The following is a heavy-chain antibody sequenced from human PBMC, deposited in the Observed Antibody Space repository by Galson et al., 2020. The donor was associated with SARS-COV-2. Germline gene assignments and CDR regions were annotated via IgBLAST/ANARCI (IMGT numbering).Heavy chain of an antibody. CDR2: FDPEDGET. Sequence: GESLKISCKVSGYTLTALSIHWVRQAPGKGLEWMGGFDPEDGETIYAQKFQGRVTMTEDRSTDTADMDLSSLRSEDTAMYYCAAMGFGLYFELWGRGTLVTVST. V-gene: IGHV1-24*01. J-gene: IGHJ2*01. CDR3: AAMGFGLYFEL. CDR1: GYTLTALS. D-gene: IGHD1-26*01.